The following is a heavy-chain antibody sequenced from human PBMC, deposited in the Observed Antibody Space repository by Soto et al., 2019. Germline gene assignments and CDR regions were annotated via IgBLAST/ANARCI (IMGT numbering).Heavy chain of an antibody. Sequence: QVQLQQSGPGLVKPSQTLSLTCAISGDSVSSNSATWDWIRQSPSSGLEWLGRTYYRSKWYNDYAVSVKSRITIHPDTSNNQLSLQLNSVTPDDTAVYYCAILIGNSWLDSWGQGTLVTVSS. CDR2: TYYRSKWYN. D-gene: IGHD3-16*01. CDR3: AILIGNSWLDS. J-gene: IGHJ5*01. V-gene: IGHV6-1*01. CDR1: GDSVSSNSAT.